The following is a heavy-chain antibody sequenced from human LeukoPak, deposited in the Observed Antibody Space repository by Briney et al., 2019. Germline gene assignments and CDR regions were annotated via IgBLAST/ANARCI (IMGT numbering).Heavy chain of an antibody. Sequence: QPGGSLRLSCAGSGFTFSSYAMNWVRQAPGKGLDWVSVISGSGDTTFYADSVKGRFTISRDNSKKMVRLQMISLRAEDTAIYYCVRDGPHWDLDYWGQGTLVTVSS. V-gene: IGHV3-23*01. CDR3: VRDGPHWDLDY. CDR2: ISGSGDTT. CDR1: GFTFSSYA. D-gene: IGHD7-27*01. J-gene: IGHJ4*02.